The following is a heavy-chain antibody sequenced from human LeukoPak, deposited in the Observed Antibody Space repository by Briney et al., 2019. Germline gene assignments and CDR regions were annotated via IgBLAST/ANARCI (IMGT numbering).Heavy chain of an antibody. J-gene: IGHJ4*02. V-gene: IGHV3-53*01. CDR1: GFTFSSYG. D-gene: IGHD1-26*01. CDR2: IYSGGST. Sequence: GGSLRLSCAASGFTFSSYGMHWVRQAPGKGLEWVSVIYSGGSTYYADSVKGRFTISRDNSKNTLYLQMNSLRAEDTAVYYCARERGAYWGQGTLVTVSS. CDR3: ARERGAY.